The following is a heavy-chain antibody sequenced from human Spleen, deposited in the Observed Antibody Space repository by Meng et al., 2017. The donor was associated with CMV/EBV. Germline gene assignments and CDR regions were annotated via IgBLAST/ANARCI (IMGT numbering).Heavy chain of an antibody. CDR2: INPNSGGT. CDR1: GYTFTDNY. J-gene: IGHJ4*02. V-gene: IGHV1-2*02. Sequence: ASVKVSCKASGYTFTDNYIHWVRQAPGQGLEWMGWINPNSGGTNYAQKFQGRVTMTSDTSISTAYMAVARLTSDDTAVYYCARDHSAYADYWGQGALVTVSS. D-gene: IGHD5-18*01. CDR3: ARDHSAYADY.